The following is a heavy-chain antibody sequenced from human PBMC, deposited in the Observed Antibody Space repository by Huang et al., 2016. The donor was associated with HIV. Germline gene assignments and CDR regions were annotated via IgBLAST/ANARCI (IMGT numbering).Heavy chain of an antibody. D-gene: IGHD4-4*01. V-gene: IGHV3-30*02. Sequence: QVQLVESGGGVVQPGGSLRLSCAASGFTFSSYGMHWVRQAPGKGLEWVAFIRFDGSNKYYADSVKCRFTISRDNSKNTLYLQMNSLRPEDTAVYYCAKDLEYSNSRYYYYMDVWGKGTTVIVSS. CDR2: IRFDGSNK. CDR1: GFTFSSYG. CDR3: AKDLEYSNSRYYYYMDV. J-gene: IGHJ6*03.